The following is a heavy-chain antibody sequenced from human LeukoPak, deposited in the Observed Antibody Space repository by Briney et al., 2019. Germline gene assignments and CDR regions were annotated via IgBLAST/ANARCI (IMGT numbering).Heavy chain of an antibody. V-gene: IGHV3-23*01. CDR1: GFTFSSYA. J-gene: IGHJ5*02. Sequence: PGGSLRLSCAASGFTFSSYAMSWVRQAPGKGLEWVSAISGSGGSTYYADSVKGRFTISRDNSKNTLYLQMNSLRAEDTAVYYCAENPAALNWFDPWGQGTLVTVSS. D-gene: IGHD2-2*01. CDR3: AENPAALNWFDP. CDR2: ISGSGGST.